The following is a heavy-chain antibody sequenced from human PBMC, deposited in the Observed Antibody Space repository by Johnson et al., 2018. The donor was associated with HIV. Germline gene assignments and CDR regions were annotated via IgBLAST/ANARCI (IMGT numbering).Heavy chain of an antibody. V-gene: IGHV3-33*06. CDR1: GFTFSSYG. CDR2: IWYDGSNK. Sequence: QVQLVESGGGVAQPGRSLRLSCAASGFTFSSYGMHWVRQAPGKGLEWVAVIWYDGSNKYYADSVKGRFTISRDNSKNTLYLQMNSLRAEDTAVYYCAKDKEYSSSPDAFDIWGQGTMVTVSP. D-gene: IGHD6-6*01. J-gene: IGHJ3*02. CDR3: AKDKEYSSSPDAFDI.